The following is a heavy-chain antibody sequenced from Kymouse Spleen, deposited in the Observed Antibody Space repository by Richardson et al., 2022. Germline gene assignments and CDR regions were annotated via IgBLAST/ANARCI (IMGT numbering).Heavy chain of an antibody. D-gene: IGHD1-26*01. CDR1: GFTFSSYG. V-gene: IGHV3-30*18. Sequence: QVQLVESGGGVVQPGRSLRLSCAASGFTFSSYGMHWVRQAPGKGLEWVAVISYDGSNKYYADSVKGRFTISRDNSKNTLYLQMNSLRAEDTAVYYCAKRSGSYWGYYGMDVWGQGTTVTVSS. CDR2: ISYDGSNK. J-gene: IGHJ6*02. CDR3: AKRSGSYWGYYGMDV.